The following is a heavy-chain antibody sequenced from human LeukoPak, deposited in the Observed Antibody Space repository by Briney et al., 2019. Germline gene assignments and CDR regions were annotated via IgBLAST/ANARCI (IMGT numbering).Heavy chain of an antibody. CDR2: ISSNGDDA. Sequence: PGGSLRLSCAASGFIFSSYTMHWVRQAPVKGLEYVSTISSNGDDAYYADSVKGRFTISRDNSKNMLFLQMDSLTTEDMAVYYCVRGYNWNDDSYGDYWGQGSVVTVSS. CDR1: GFIFSSYT. CDR3: VRGYNWNDDSYGDY. V-gene: IGHV3-64*02. D-gene: IGHD1-1*01. J-gene: IGHJ4*02.